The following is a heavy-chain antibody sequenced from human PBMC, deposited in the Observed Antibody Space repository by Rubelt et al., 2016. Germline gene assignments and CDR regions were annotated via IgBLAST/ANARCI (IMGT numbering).Heavy chain of an antibody. D-gene: IGHD2-15*01. CDR3: AKDGASAL. CDR2: IYDSGST. Sequence: QVLLQESGPGLVKPSETLSLTCTVSGGSITSHNWSWIRQPPGKGLEWIGYIYDSGSTNYNPSLKSRVSISVDTSKNQLSRKLSSVTAAGTAVYYCAKDGASALWGQGTMVTVSS. CDR1: GGSITSHN. V-gene: IGHV4-59*11. J-gene: IGHJ3*01.